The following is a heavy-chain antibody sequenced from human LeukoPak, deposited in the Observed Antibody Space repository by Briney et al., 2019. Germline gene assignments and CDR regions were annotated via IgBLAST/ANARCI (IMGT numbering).Heavy chain of an antibody. CDR3: SGYYYYYGMDV. J-gene: IGHJ6*02. CDR2: IYYSGST. Sequence: TSETLSLTCTVSGGSVSSGSYYWSGIRQPPGKGLEWIGYIYYSGSTNYNPSLKSRVTISVDTSKNQFSLKLSSVTAADTAVYYCSGYYYYYGMDVWGQGTTVTVSS. CDR1: GGSVSSGSYY. V-gene: IGHV4-61*01.